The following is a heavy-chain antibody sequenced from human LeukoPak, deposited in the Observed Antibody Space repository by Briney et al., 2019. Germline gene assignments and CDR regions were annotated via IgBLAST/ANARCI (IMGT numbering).Heavy chain of an antibody. J-gene: IGHJ6*02. CDR2: IYSGGTT. CDR3: ARHFSVVAIYGMDV. D-gene: IGHD2-2*01. V-gene: IGHV3-53*01. Sequence: GGSLRLSCAASGFTVSSNYMSWVRQAPGKGLEWVSVIYSGGTTYYADSVKGRFTISRGNSKNTLYLQMNSLRAEDTAVYYCARHFSVVAIYGMDVWGQGTTVTVSS. CDR1: GFTVSSNY.